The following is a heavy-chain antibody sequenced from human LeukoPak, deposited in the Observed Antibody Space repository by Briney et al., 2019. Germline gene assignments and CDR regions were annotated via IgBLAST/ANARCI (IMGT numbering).Heavy chain of an antibody. Sequence: GGSLRLSCAASGFTFSDFWMTWGRQAPGKGLEWVANIKQDGSVTNHVESVRGRFTISRDNPKNSLYLQMNSLGVEDTAVYYCARDPASGNNPYWGQGTMVTVSS. V-gene: IGHV3-7*01. J-gene: IGHJ4*02. CDR3: ARDPASGNNPY. CDR2: IKQDGSVT. CDR1: GFTFSDFW. D-gene: IGHD1/OR15-1a*01.